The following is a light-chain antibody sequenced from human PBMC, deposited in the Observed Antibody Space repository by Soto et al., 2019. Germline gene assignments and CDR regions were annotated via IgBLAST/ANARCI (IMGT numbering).Light chain of an antibody. CDR3: CSFTGSYMPRV. J-gene: IGLJ2*01. CDR2: DVS. Sequence: QSALTQPRSVSGSPGQSVTISCTGTSSDVGGYNHVSWYQQHPGKDPKVLMYDVSKRPSGVPDRFSGAKSGNTASLTISGLQADDEADYYCCSFTGSYMPRVFGGGTKLTAL. CDR1: SSDVGGYNH. V-gene: IGLV2-11*01.